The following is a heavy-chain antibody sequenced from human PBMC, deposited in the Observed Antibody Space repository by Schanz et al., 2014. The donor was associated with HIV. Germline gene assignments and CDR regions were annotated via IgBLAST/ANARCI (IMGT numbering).Heavy chain of an antibody. Sequence: QVQLVQSGAEVKKPGSSVKVSCKASGGTFSSHAISWVRQAPGQGLEWMGSFLPIFGTTTYAQTFQNRVTITADDSTGTAYMELSSLRSDDTAVYFCASGNFGWQQKSPYYFDSWGQGTLVTVSS. J-gene: IGHJ4*02. CDR2: FLPIFGTT. V-gene: IGHV1-69*18. D-gene: IGHD3-10*01. CDR1: GGTFSSHA. CDR3: ASGNFGWQQKSPYYFDS.